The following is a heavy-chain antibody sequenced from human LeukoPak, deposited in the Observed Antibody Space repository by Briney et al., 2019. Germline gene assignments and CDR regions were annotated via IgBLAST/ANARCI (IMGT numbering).Heavy chain of an antibody. J-gene: IGHJ5*02. D-gene: IGHD3-22*01. CDR3: ASLAPPDYYDSSGYNWFDP. CDR2: ISYDGSNK. CDR1: GFTLSSYA. V-gene: IGHV3-30-3*01. Sequence: GGSLRLSCAASGFTLSSYAMHWVRQAPGKGLEWVAVISYDGSNKYYADSVKGRFTISRDNSKNTLYLQMNSLRAEDTAVYYCASLAPPDYYDSSGYNWFDPWGQGTLVTVSS.